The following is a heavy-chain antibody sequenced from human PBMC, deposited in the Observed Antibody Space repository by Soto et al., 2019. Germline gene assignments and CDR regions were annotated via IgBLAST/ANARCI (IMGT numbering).Heavy chain of an antibody. D-gene: IGHD3-9*01. CDR2: IYSGGST. CDR1: GFTVSSNY. J-gene: IGHJ6*03. Sequence: PGGSLRLSCAASGFTVSSNYMSWVRQAPGKGLEWVSVIYSGGSTYYADSVKGRFTISRHNSKNTLYLQMNSLRAEDTAVYYCARDGKLRNYDILTGYYYYYYMDVWGKGTTVTVSS. CDR3: ARDGKLRNYDILTGYYYYYYMDV. V-gene: IGHV3-53*04.